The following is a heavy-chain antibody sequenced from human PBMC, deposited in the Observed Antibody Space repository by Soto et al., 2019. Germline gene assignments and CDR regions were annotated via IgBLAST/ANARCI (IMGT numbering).Heavy chain of an antibody. J-gene: IGHJ6*02. CDR3: ARAWDTLYYYYGMDV. CDR2: INSDGSST. CDR1: GFTFSSYW. V-gene: IGHV3-74*01. D-gene: IGHD5-18*01. Sequence: TGRSLRLSCAPSGFTFSSYWMHWVRQAPGKGLVWVSRINSDGSSTSYADSVKGRFTISRDNAKNTLYLQMNSLRAEDTAVYYCARAWDTLYYYYGMDVWGQGTTVTVSS.